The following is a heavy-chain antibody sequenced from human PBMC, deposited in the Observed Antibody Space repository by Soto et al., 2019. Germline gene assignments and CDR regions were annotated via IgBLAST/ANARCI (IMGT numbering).Heavy chain of an antibody. CDR3: ARDWVVPAANGGWFDP. V-gene: IGHV1-69*04. CDR1: GGTFSSYA. J-gene: IGHJ5*02. CDR2: IIPILGIA. D-gene: IGHD2-2*01. Sequence: QVQLVQSGAEVKKPGSSVKVSCKASGGTFSSYAISWVRQAPGQGLEWMGRIIPILGIANYAQKFQGRVTITADKSTSTAYMELSSLRSEDTAVYYCARDWVVPAANGGWFDPWGQGTLVTVSS.